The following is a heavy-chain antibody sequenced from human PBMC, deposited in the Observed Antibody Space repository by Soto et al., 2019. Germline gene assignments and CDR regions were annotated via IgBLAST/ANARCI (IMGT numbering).Heavy chain of an antibody. V-gene: IGHV4-59*08. Sequence: QVQLQESGPGLVKPSETLSLTCTVSGGSISSYYWSWIRQPPGKGLEWIRYIYYSGSTNYNPSLKSRVTISVDTSKNQFSLKLSSVTAADTAVYYCARLYSSGWYWDLPDYWGQGTLVTVSS. J-gene: IGHJ4*02. CDR3: ARLYSSGWYWDLPDY. CDR1: GGSISSYY. D-gene: IGHD6-19*01. CDR2: IYYSGST.